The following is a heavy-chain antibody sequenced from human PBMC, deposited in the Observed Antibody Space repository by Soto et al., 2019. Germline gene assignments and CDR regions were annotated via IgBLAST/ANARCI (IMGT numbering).Heavy chain of an antibody. CDR3: AREQWLDGMDV. J-gene: IGHJ6*02. CDR2: IYYSGST. CDR1: GGSLSSYY. D-gene: IGHD6-19*01. Sequence: SETLFLTCTVSGGSLSSYYWGWVRQPPGKGLEWVGDIYYSGSTNYKPSLKSRVTISVDSSKNQFSLKPSSVTAADTAVYYCAREQWLDGMDVWGQGTTVTVSS. V-gene: IGHV4-59*01.